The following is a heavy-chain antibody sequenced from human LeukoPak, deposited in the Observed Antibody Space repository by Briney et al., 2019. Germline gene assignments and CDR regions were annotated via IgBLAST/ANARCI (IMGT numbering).Heavy chain of an antibody. CDR3: ARVRRLYGGVDY. D-gene: IGHD4/OR15-4a*01. Sequence: PSETLSLTCTVSGGSISGYYWTWIRQPPGKGLEWIAYIFHTGTTSYNPSLKSRVTISVSMSNNQFSLKLSTVTAADTAMYYCARVRRLYGGVDYWGLGTLVSVSS. V-gene: IGHV4-59*01. J-gene: IGHJ4*02. CDR2: IFHTGTT. CDR1: GGSISGYY.